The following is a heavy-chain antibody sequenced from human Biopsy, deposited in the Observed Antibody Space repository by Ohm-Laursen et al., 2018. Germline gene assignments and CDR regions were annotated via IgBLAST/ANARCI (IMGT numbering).Heavy chain of an antibody. J-gene: IGHJ4*02. CDR2: ISDSGST. CDR1: GGSISSFY. D-gene: IGHD2-15*01. CDR3: ARRGSGGRSFDH. V-gene: IGHV4-59*08. Sequence: SETLSLTCAVSGGSISSFYWTWIRQPPGKEPEWIGDISDSGSTNYKPSLKSRVIISVDTSKNQFSLNLSSVTAADTAVYYCARRGSGGRSFDHWGQGTLVTVSS.